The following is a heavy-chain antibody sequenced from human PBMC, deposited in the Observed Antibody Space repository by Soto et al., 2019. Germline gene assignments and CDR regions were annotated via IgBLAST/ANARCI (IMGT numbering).Heavy chain of an antibody. CDR2: IIPIFGTA. CDR3: ARETDLNFYGMDV. V-gene: IGHV1-69*13. J-gene: IGHJ6*02. CDR1: GGTFSSYA. Sequence: SVKVSCKASGGTFSSYAISWVRQAPGQGLEWMGGIIPIFGTANYAQKFQGRVTITADESTSTAYMELSSLRSEDTAVYYCARETDLNFYGMDVWGQGTTVTVSS.